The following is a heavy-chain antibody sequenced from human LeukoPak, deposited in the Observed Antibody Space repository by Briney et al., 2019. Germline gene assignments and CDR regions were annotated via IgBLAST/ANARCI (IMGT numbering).Heavy chain of an antibody. Sequence: SETLSLTCTVSGGSLSKHYWSWIRQPPGKGLEWIGHIYDSGSTTYNPSLKSRVTMSVDTSKNQFSLNLSSVTAADTAVYYCARGRIGGPKAPFDYWGQGTLVTVSS. CDR3: ARGRIGGPKAPFDY. J-gene: IGHJ4*02. CDR2: IYDSGST. V-gene: IGHV4-59*11. D-gene: IGHD3-16*01. CDR1: GGSLSKHY.